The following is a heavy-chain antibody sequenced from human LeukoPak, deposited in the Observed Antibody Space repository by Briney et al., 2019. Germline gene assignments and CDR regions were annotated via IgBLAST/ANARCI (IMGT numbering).Heavy chain of an antibody. CDR3: ARDNSIGGRGWWFDP. Sequence: ASVKVSCKASGYTFTSNYMHWVRQAPGQGLEWMGLINPSGTSTIYAEKFQGRIIMTRDMSTTTDYMELSSLRSDDTAVYYCARDNSIGGRGWWFDPWGQGTLVTVSS. J-gene: IGHJ5*02. CDR2: INPSGTST. D-gene: IGHD4-23*01. V-gene: IGHV1-46*01. CDR1: GYTFTSNY.